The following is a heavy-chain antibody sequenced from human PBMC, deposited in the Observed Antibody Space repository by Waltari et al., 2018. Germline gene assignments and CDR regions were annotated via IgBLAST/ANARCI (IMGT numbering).Heavy chain of an antibody. CDR3: AKGLAVADPSTGFDY. J-gene: IGHJ4*02. Sequence: EVQLLESGGGLVQPGGSLRLSCAASGFTFSSYAMSWVRQAPGKGLEWGSAISGSGGSKYYADSVKGRFTISRDNSKNTLYLQMNSLRAEDTAVYYCAKGLAVADPSTGFDYWGQGTLVTVSS. CDR2: ISGSGGSK. D-gene: IGHD6-19*01. V-gene: IGHV3-23*01. CDR1: GFTFSSYA.